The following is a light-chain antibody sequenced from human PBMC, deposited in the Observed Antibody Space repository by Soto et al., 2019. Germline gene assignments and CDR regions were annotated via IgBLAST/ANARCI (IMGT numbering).Light chain of an antibody. CDR2: DVS. CDR3: SSYTSSSTLVV. J-gene: IGLJ2*01. CDR1: SSAVGGYNY. V-gene: IGLV2-14*01. Sequence: QSALTQPASVSGSPGQSITISCTGTSSAVGGYNYVSWYQQHPGKAPKLMIYDVSNRPSGVSNRFSVSKSGNTASLTISGLQAEDEADYYCSSYTSSSTLVVFGGGTKLTVL.